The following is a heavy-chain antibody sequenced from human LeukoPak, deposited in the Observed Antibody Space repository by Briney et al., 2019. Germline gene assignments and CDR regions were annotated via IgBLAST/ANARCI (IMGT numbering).Heavy chain of an antibody. CDR2: ISTSSIYI. CDR1: GFTFSTYT. V-gene: IGHV3-21*01. CDR3: AKDPTHFRVWDNYDSINLSK. J-gene: IGHJ4*02. D-gene: IGHD3-22*01. Sequence: PGGSLRLSCAASGFTFSTYTMNWVRQAPGKGLEWVSSISTSSIYIYYADSLKGRFTISRDNAKNSLYLQMSSLRAEDTAMYYCAKDPTHFRVWDNYDSINLSKWGQGTLVTVSS.